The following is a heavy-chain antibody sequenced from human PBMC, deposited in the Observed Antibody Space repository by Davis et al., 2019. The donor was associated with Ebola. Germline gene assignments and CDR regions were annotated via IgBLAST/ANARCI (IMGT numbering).Heavy chain of an antibody. J-gene: IGHJ4*02. D-gene: IGHD6-19*01. CDR1: GFTVSSNH. Sequence: GESLKISCTASGFTVSSNHMSWVRQAPGKGLEWVSVIYDQSTAYADAVRGRFIISRDKSNNTLYLEMSSLRVDDTAVYYYATTQWLREFDNWGQGTLVTVSS. CDR2: IYDQST. V-gene: IGHV3-53*05. CDR3: ATTQWLREFDN.